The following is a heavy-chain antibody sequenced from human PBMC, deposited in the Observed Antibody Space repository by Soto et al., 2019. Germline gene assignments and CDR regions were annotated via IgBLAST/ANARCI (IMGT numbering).Heavy chain of an antibody. Sequence: QVQLQESGPGLVKPSETLSLTCTVSGGSISSYYWSWIRQPPGKGLEWIGYIYYSGSTNYNPSLKSRVTISVDTSKNQVSLKLSSVTAADTAVYYCARDPKPYSGSYYGDHHYGMDVWGQGTTVTVSS. CDR3: ARDPKPYSGSYYGDHHYGMDV. J-gene: IGHJ6*02. V-gene: IGHV4-59*01. CDR2: IYYSGST. CDR1: GGSISSYY. D-gene: IGHD1-26*01.